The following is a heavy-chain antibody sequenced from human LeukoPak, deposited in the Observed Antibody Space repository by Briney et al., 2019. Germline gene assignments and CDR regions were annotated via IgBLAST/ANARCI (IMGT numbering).Heavy chain of an antibody. CDR2: IYYSGTT. CDR3: ARHRTVARGCYEFDY. V-gene: IGHV4-39*01. D-gene: IGHD6-19*01. J-gene: IGHJ4*02. Sequence: PSETLSLTCSVSDGSIRSGPYYWGWIRQPPGKGLEWIATIYYSGTTYYNPSLKSRVTISVDTSKNQFSLELTSVTAADTATFSCARHRTVARGCYEFDYWSQGTLVTVSS. CDR1: DGSIRSGPYY.